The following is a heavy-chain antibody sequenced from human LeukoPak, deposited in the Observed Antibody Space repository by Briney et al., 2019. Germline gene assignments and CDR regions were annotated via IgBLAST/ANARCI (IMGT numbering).Heavy chain of an antibody. D-gene: IGHD5-18*01. CDR1: GYTFTSYG. CDR3: ARESRYSYGYGPDY. J-gene: IGHJ4*02. V-gene: IGHV1-69*13. Sequence: GASVKVSCKASGYTFTSYGISWVRQAPGQGLEWMGGIIPIFGTANYAQKFQGRVTITADESTSTAYMELSSLRSEDTAVYYCARESRYSYGYGPDYWGQGTLVTVSS. CDR2: IIPIFGTA.